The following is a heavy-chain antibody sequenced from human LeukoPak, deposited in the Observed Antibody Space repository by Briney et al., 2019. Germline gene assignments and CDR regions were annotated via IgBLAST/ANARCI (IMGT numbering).Heavy chain of an antibody. CDR3: ARASGSYYSRFDY. CDR1: GGSFSGYY. J-gene: IGHJ4*02. D-gene: IGHD1-26*01. V-gene: IGHV4-34*01. Sequence: SETLSLTCAVYGGSFSGYYWSWIRQPPGKGLEWIGEINHSGSTNYNPSPKSRVTISVDTSKNQFSLKLSSVTAADTAVYYCARASGSYYSRFDYWGQGTLVTVSS. CDR2: INHSGST.